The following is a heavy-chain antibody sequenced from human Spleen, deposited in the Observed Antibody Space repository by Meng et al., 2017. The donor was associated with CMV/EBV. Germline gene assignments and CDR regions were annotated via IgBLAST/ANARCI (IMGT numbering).Heavy chain of an antibody. CDR3: ASGYSSSWSPSGYFDY. CDR1: FRDYY. V-gene: IGHV3-11*01. J-gene: IGHJ4*02. D-gene: IGHD6-13*01. Sequence: FRDYYMSWRRQAPGKGLEWVSYISSSGGGRTIYYADSVKGRFTISRDNAKNSLYLQMNSLRAEDTAVYYCASGYSSSWSPSGYFDYWGQGTLVTVSS. CDR2: ISSSGGGRTI.